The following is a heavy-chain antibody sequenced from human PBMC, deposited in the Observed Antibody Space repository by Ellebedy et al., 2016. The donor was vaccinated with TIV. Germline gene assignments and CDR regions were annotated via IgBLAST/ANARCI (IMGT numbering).Heavy chain of an antibody. J-gene: IGHJ4*02. CDR3: ARDPGIWEAKTLAHYFDY. D-gene: IGHD1-26*01. CDR2: ISYDGSNK. V-gene: IGHV3-30*03. Sequence: GGSLRLSCAASGFTFSSYGMHWVRQAPGKGLEWVAVISYDGSNKYYADSVKGRFTISRDNSKNTLYLQMNSLRAEDTAVYYCARDPGIWEAKTLAHYFDYWGQGTLVTVSS. CDR1: GFTFSSYG.